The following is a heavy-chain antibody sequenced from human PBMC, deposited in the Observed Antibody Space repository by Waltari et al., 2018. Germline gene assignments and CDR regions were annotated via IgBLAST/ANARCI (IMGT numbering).Heavy chain of an antibody. J-gene: IGHJ4*02. CDR2: INPNSGGT. D-gene: IGHD1-26*01. CDR3: ASANRSRPFDY. V-gene: IGHV1-2*06. Sequence: QVQLVQSGAEVKKPGASVKVSCKASGYTFTGYYMHWVRQAPGQGLEWMGRINPNSGGTTYAQKFQGRVTMTRDTSISTAYMELSRLRSDDTAVYYCASANRSRPFDYWGQGTLVTVSS. CDR1: GYTFTGYY.